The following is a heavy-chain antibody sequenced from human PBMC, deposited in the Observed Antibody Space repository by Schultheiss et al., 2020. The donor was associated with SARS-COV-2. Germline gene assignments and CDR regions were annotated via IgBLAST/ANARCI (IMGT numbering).Heavy chain of an antibody. Sequence: SETLSLTCTVSGGSISGYYWSWIRQPPGKGLEWIGEINHSGSTNYNPSLEGRVTISVDTSKNQFSLKLSSVTAADTAVYYCARGRITMVQGVITGFDYWGQGTLVTVSS. CDR2: INHSGST. V-gene: IGHV4-34*01. J-gene: IGHJ4*02. CDR1: GGSISGYY. D-gene: IGHD3-10*01. CDR3: ARGRITMVQGVITGFDY.